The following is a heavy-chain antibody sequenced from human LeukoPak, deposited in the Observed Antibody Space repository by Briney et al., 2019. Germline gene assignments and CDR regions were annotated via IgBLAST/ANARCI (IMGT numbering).Heavy chain of an antibody. J-gene: IGHJ4*02. Sequence: GGSLRLSCAASGFTFSSYSMNWVRQAPGKVLEWVSSISSSSSYIYYADSVKGRFTISRDNAKNSLYLQMNSLRAEDTAVYYCAREDYDSSGYYLFDYWGRGTLVTVSS. CDR2: ISSSSSYI. D-gene: IGHD3-22*01. CDR1: GFTFSSYS. CDR3: AREDYDSSGYYLFDY. V-gene: IGHV3-21*01.